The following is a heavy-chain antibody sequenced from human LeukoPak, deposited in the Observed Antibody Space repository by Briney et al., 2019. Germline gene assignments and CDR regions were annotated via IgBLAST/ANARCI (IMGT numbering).Heavy chain of an antibody. CDR1: GGSIRSYY. CDR3: ARESSTAGFDY. Sequence: PSETLSLTCSVSGGSIRSYYWSWIRQPPAKGLEWIGYIFYSGSTNYNPSLPSRVTISKDTSKNQFSLKLTSLTAADTAMYYCARESSTAGFDYWGREPWSPSPQ. V-gene: IGHV4-59*01. CDR2: IFYSGST. J-gene: IGHJ4*02.